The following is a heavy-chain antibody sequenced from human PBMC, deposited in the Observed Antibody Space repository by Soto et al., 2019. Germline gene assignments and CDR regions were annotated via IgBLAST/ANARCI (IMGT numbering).Heavy chain of an antibody. CDR1: GFTFSAYS. CDR2: VSTSGETI. V-gene: IGHV3-48*02. J-gene: IGHJ3*02. CDR3: ARGFYSNSFDM. D-gene: IGHD3-22*01. Sequence: GSLGLSGLASGFTFSAYSMDGVRQAPGKGLEWVAYVSTSGETIHYADFVRGRFTISRDNAKNSLYLQMNSLRDEDTALYYCARGFYSNSFDMWGQGTMVTVSS.